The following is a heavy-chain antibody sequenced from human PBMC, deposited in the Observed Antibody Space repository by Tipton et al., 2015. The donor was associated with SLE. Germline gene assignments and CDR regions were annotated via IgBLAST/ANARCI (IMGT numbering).Heavy chain of an antibody. V-gene: IGHV4-59*11. CDR3: ARESGSPLPWLDV. CDR1: GGSISSHS. J-gene: IGHJ6*04. CDR2: IFYSGST. D-gene: IGHD3-10*01. Sequence: TLSLTCTVSGGSISSHSWSWIRQPPGKGLEWIGYIFYSGSTNYNPSLKSRVTISVDTSKKQFSLKLSSVTAADTAVYYCARESGSPLPWLDVWGKGTTVTVSS.